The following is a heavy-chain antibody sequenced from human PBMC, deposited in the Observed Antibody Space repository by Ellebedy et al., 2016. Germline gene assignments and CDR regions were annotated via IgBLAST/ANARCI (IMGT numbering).Heavy chain of an antibody. CDR2: IYYSGST. D-gene: IGHD3-10*01. V-gene: IGHV4-59*01. CDR3: ARGGSGKDYYYYGMDV. J-gene: IGHJ6*02. Sequence: SETLSPTXTVSGASISSYYWSWIRQLPGKGLEWIGYIYYSGSTNYNPSLKSRVTISVDTSKNQFSLKLSSVTAADTAVYYCARGGSGKDYYYYGMDVWGQGTTVTVSS. CDR1: GASISSYY.